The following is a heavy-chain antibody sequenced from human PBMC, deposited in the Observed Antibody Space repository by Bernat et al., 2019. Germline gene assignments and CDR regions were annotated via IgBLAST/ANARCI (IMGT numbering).Heavy chain of an antibody. CDR1: GFTFSSYA. V-gene: IGHV3-23*04. D-gene: IGHD3-10*01. CDR2: ISGSGGST. J-gene: IGHJ4*02. CDR3: AKDTGPYGSGSYYFDY. Sequence: EVQLVESGGGLVQPGGSLRLSCAASGFTFSSYAMSWVRQAPGKGLEWVSAISGSGGSTYYADSVKGRFTISRDNSKNTLYLQMNSLRAEDTAVYYCAKDTGPYGSGSYYFDYWGQGTLVTVSS.